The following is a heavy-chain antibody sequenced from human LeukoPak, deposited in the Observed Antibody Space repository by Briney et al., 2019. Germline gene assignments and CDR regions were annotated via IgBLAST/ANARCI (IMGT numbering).Heavy chain of an antibody. V-gene: IGHV1-18*01. CDR3: ARVGYYDSSGYPFDY. J-gene: IGHJ4*02. Sequence: ASVKVSCKASGYTFTSYGISWVRQAPGQGLEWMGWIRAYNGNTNYAQKLQGRVTMTTDTSTSTAYMELRSLRSDDTAVYYCARVGYYDSSGYPFDYWGQGTLVTVSS. D-gene: IGHD3-22*01. CDR1: GYTFTSYG. CDR2: IRAYNGNT.